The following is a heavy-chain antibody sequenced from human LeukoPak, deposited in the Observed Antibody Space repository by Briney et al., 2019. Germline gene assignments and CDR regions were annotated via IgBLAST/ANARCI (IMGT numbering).Heavy chain of an antibody. CDR2: IYSSGST. V-gene: IGHV4-4*08. CDR3: ARELGYCSGGSCQPDYFDY. CDR1: GGSISSYY. Sequence: PSETLSLTCTVSGGSISSYYWGWIRQPPGKGLEWLGYIYSSGSTNYNPSLKSRVTISVDTSNNQFSLKLSSVTAADTAVYYCARELGYCSGGSCQPDYFDYWGQGTLVTVSS. J-gene: IGHJ4*02. D-gene: IGHD2-15*01.